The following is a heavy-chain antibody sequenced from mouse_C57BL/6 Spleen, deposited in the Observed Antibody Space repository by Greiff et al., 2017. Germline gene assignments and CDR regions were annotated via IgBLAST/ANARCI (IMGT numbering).Heavy chain of an antibody. Sequence: VQLQQSGAELVKPGASVKLSCTASGFNIKDYYMHWVKQRTEQGLEWIGRIDPEDGDTKYAPKFQGKATITADTSSNTAYLQLSSLTSEDTAVDYCARWVRGYAMDYWGQGTSVTVSS. CDR2: IDPEDGDT. CDR3: ARWVRGYAMDY. J-gene: IGHJ4*01. D-gene: IGHD3-2*02. V-gene: IGHV14-2*01. CDR1: GFNIKDYY.